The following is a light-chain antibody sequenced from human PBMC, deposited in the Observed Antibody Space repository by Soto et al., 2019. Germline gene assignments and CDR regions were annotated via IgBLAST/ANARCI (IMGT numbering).Light chain of an antibody. CDR1: RSLLYSEGAKY. CDR2: LAS. V-gene: IGKV2-28*01. Sequence: DVLMTQSALSRLMTPGDPASISFMSSRSLLYSEGAKYLDWYVSKQGQSPQLLIYLASTRDCGVPARFSGSGSGTDFRLKISRVEAEDVGPYYCMQGIQNPNTFGQGTRLEIK. J-gene: IGKJ5*01. CDR3: MQGIQNPNT.